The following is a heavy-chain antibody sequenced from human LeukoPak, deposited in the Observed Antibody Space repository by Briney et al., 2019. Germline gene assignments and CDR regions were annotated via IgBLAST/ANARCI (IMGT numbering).Heavy chain of an antibody. J-gene: IGHJ4*02. CDR1: GYTFTGYY. Sequence: ASVKVSCKASGYTFTGYYMHWVRQAPGQGLEWMGWINPNSGGTNYAQKFQGRVTMTRDTSISTAYMELSRLRSDDTAVYYCARDPPVGNSSSPIADYWGQGTLVTVSS. V-gene: IGHV1-2*02. D-gene: IGHD6-6*01. CDR3: ARDPPVGNSSSPIADY. CDR2: INPNSGGT.